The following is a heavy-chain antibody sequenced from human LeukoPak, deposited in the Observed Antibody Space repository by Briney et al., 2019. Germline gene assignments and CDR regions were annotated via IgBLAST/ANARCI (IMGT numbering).Heavy chain of an antibody. CDR3: AKPSYARDYYYGMDV. J-gene: IGHJ6*02. CDR2: ISGGGGST. CDR1: GFTFSTYA. Sequence: PGGSLRLSCAASGFTFSTYAMRWGRRAPGKGLEWVSAISGGGGSTYYAGSVKGRFTISRDNSKNTLHLQMNSLRAADTAVYYCAKPSYARDYYYGMDVWGQGTTVTVSS. V-gene: IGHV3-23*01. D-gene: IGHD2-8*01.